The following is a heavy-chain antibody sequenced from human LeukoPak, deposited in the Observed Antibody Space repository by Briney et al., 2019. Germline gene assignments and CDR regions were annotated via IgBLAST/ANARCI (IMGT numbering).Heavy chain of an antibody. V-gene: IGHV1-69*13. J-gene: IGHJ6*02. CDR1: GGTFSSYA. Sequence: SVKVSCKASGGTFSSYAISWVRQAPGHGLEWMGGIIPIFGTANYAQKFQGRVTITADESTSTAYMELSSLRSEDTAVYYCAGVLRYFDWLSRDYYYYGMDVWGQGTTVTVSS. CDR3: AGVLRYFDWLSRDYYYYGMDV. CDR2: IIPIFGTA. D-gene: IGHD3-9*01.